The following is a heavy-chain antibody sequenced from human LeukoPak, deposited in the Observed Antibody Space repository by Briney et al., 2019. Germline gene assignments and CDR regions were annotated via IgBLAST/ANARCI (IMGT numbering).Heavy chain of an antibody. V-gene: IGHV3-23*01. D-gene: IGHD5-18*01. Sequence: QFGGSLRLSCAASGFTFSSYAMSWVRQAPGKGLEWVSAISGSGGSTYYADSVKGRFTISRDNSKNTLYLQMNSLRAEDTAVYYCAKSSLMDDSYGYVFDYWGQGTLVTVSS. J-gene: IGHJ4*02. CDR2: ISGSGGST. CDR1: GFTFSSYA. CDR3: AKSSLMDDSYGYVFDY.